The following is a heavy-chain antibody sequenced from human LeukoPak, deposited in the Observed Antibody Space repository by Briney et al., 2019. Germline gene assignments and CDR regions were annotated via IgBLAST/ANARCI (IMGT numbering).Heavy chain of an antibody. J-gene: IGHJ4*02. CDR3: ARARRGSGYYDY. V-gene: IGHV1-46*01. CDR2: INPSGGST. D-gene: IGHD3-22*01. CDR1: GYPFTSYY. Sequence: ASVKVSFQASGYPFTSYYMHWVRPAPGQGLEWMGIINPSGGSTSYAQKFQGRVTMTRDTSTSTVYMELSSLRSEDTAVYYCARARRGSGYYDYWGQGTLVTVSS.